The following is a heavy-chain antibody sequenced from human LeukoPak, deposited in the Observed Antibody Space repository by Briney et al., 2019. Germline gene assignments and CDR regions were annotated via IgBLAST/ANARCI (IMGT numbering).Heavy chain of an antibody. D-gene: IGHD2-15*01. CDR1: GGTFSSYA. J-gene: IGHJ6*03. CDR3: ARKGLGYCSGGSCYYYYYYYMDV. CDR2: IIPIFGTA. Sequence: ASVKVSCKASGGTFSSYAISWVRQAPGQGLEWMGGIIPIFGTANYAQKFQGRVTITADEYTSTAYMELSSLRSEDTAVYYCARKGLGYCSGGSCYYYYYYYMDVWGKGTTVTVSS. V-gene: IGHV1-69*01.